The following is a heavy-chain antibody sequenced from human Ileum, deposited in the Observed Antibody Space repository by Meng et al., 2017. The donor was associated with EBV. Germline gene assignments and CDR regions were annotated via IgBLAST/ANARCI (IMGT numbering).Heavy chain of an antibody. CDR3: GRDQGRELINH. CDR2: VYHRGDT. V-gene: IGHV4-4*02. Sequence: QRLALGPGAFMPSGTLSLPCTVSGDSISSDIWWSWVRQPPGKGLEWIGEVYHRGDTNYNPSLKSRVDISVDKSKNQFYLSLFSVTAADTAVYYCGRDQGRELINHWGQGTLVTVSS. D-gene: IGHD1-7*01. CDR1: GDSISSDIW. J-gene: IGHJ4*02.